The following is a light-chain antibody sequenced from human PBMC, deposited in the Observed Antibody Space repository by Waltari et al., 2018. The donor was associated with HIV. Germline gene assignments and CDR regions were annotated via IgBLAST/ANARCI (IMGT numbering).Light chain of an antibody. CDR2: EFN. V-gene: IGLV2-8*01. J-gene: IGLJ3*02. CDR1: SSDVGGSKY. Sequence: QSALTQPPSASGSPGQSVTISCTGTSSDVGGSKYGSWYQQHPGNAPKLMIYEFNKRPSGVPDRFSGSKSANTASLTVSGLQADDEADYYCNSYAGSNNWVFGGGTKLTVL. CDR3: NSYAGSNNWV.